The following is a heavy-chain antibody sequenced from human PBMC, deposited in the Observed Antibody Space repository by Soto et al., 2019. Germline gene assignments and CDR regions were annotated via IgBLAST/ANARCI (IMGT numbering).Heavy chain of an antibody. J-gene: IGHJ6*02. V-gene: IGHV4-34*01. CDR1: GGSFSGYY. D-gene: IGHD3-16*01. CDR2: INHSGST. CDR3: ARLGSFYYYYGMDV. Sequence: SETLSLTCAVYGGSFSGYYWSWNRQPPGKGLEWIGEINHSGSTNYNPSLKSRVTISVDTSKNQFSLKLSSVTAADTAVYYCARLGSFYYYYGMDVWGQGTTVTVSS.